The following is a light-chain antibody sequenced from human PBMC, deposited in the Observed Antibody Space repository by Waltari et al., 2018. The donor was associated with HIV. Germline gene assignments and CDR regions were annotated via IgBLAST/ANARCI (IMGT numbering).Light chain of an antibody. CDR1: QSIRSN. V-gene: IGKV6-21*01. J-gene: IGKJ1*01. Sequence: EIVLTQSPDFQSVTPKENFIFPSRASQSIRSNLHWYQQKPDQSPKLVIKYASQSFSGVPPRFSGSGFGTDFTLTINSLEAEDAATYYCHQGVDLPPTFGQGTKVEIK. CDR2: YAS. CDR3: HQGVDLPPT.